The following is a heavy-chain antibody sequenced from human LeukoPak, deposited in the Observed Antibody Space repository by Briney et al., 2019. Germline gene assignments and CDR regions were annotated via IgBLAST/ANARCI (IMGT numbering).Heavy chain of an antibody. Sequence: SETLSLTCTVSGGSISSGDYYWNWIRQPPGKGLEWIGYIYYSGSTYYNPSLKSRVTISVDTSKNQFSLKLSSVTAADTAVYYCARAGVETGTGYYYYMDVWGKGTTVTVSS. D-gene: IGHD1-1*01. V-gene: IGHV4-30-4*02. CDR1: GGSISSGDYY. CDR2: IYYSGST. J-gene: IGHJ6*03. CDR3: ARAGVETGTGYYYYMDV.